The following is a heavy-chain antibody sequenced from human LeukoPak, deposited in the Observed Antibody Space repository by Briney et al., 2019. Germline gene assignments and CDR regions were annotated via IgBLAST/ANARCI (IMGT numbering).Heavy chain of an antibody. Sequence: GGSLRLSCAASGFTFSSYSMNWVRQAPGKGLEWVSSISSSSSYIYYADSVKGRFTISRDNSRNTLSLQMNSLRVEDAALYYCAKHDLSGSYFVYWGQGTLVTVSS. CDR1: GFTFSSYS. J-gene: IGHJ4*02. V-gene: IGHV3-21*04. CDR2: ISSSSSYI. D-gene: IGHD3-10*01. CDR3: AKHDLSGSYFVY.